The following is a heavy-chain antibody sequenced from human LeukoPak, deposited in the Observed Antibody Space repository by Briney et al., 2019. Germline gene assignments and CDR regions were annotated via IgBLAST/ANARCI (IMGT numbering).Heavy chain of an antibody. J-gene: IGHJ3*02. CDR3: ARSLVVTLADAFDI. CDR1: GFTFSSYS. D-gene: IGHD4-23*01. V-gene: IGHV3-21*01. CDR2: ISSSSSYI. Sequence: PGGSLRLSCAASGFTFSSYSMNWVRQAPGKGLEWVSSISSSSSYIYYADSVKGRFTISRDNAKNSLYLQMNSLRAEDTAVYYCARSLVVTLADAFDIWGQGTMVTVSS.